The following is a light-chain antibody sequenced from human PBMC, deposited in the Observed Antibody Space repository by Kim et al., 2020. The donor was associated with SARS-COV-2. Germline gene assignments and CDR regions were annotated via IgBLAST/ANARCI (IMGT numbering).Light chain of an antibody. CDR1: QGGSSN. CDR3: QRNNNWPAYT. CDR2: GAY. V-gene: IGKV3-15*01. J-gene: IGKJ2*01. Sequence: VSPGESATPSWRARQGGSSNLAWYQQKPGQAPRLLIYGAYTSACGTPDRFGGSGWAEEFPITISRVQSEDFAVYCWQRNNNWPAYTFGQGTKLEI.